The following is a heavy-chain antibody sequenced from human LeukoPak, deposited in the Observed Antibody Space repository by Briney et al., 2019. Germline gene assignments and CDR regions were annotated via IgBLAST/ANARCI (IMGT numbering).Heavy chain of an antibody. J-gene: IGHJ4*02. CDR2: ISYDGSNK. Sequence: GRSLRLSCAASGFTFSSYAMHWVRQAPGKGLEWVAVISYDGSNKYYADSVKGRFTISRDNSKNTLYLQMNSLRAEDTAVYYCARDPRSWGEFDYWGQGTLVTVSS. CDR1: GFTFSSYA. D-gene: IGHD3-16*01. CDR3: ARDPRSWGEFDY. V-gene: IGHV3-30-3*01.